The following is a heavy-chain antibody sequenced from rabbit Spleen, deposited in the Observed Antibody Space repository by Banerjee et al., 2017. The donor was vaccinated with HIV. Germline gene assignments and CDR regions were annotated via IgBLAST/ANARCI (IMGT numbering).Heavy chain of an antibody. CDR1: GFSFSDRDV. CDR2: INIVTGKS. CDR3: ARDLVAVIGWNFNL. D-gene: IGHD1-1*01. Sequence: QEQLEESGGGLVQPGGSLTLTCKASGFSFSDRDVMCWVRQAPGKGLEWIACINIVTGKSVYASWALGRFIMSRTSSTKVTLQMTSLTVADTATYFCARDLVAVIGWNFNLWGQGTLVTVS. V-gene: IGHV1S45*01. J-gene: IGHJ4*01.